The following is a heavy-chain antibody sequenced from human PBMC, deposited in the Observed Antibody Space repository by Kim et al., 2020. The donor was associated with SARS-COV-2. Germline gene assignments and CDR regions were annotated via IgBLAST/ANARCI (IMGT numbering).Heavy chain of an antibody. D-gene: IGHD3-3*01. J-gene: IGHJ4*02. Sequence: GGSLRLSCAASGFTFNDYYMDWVRQAPGKGLEWIARSRNKARGYSTEYAAPVKGRFTVSRDDSENSLYLDMNSLKTEDTAVYYCTRAAYGANYFTYYWGPGVLVTVSS. CDR1: GFTFNDYY. CDR3: TRAAYGANYFTYY. CDR2: SRNKARGYST. V-gene: IGHV3-72*01.